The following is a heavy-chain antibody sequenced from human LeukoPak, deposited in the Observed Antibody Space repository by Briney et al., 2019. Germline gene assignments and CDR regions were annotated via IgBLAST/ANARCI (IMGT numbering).Heavy chain of an antibody. Sequence: ASVNVSFKASGYTFTSYYMHWVRQAPGQGLEWMGIINPSGGSTSYSQKFQGRVTMTEDTSTDTAYMYLSSLRTEDTAVYYCATVTFWGQGTLVTVSS. CDR3: ATVTF. J-gene: IGHJ4*02. V-gene: IGHV1-46*01. CDR1: GYTFTSYY. D-gene: IGHD1-7*01. CDR2: INPSGGST.